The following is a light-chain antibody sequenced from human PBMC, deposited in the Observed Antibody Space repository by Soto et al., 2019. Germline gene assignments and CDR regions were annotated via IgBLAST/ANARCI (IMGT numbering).Light chain of an antibody. J-gene: IGLJ2*01. CDR1: ISNIGAGYD. CDR2: GNS. CDR3: QSYDSSLSVV. Sequence: QSVLTQPPSVSGAPGQRVTISCTGSISNIGAGYDVHWYQQLPGTAPKLLIYGNSNRPSGVPDRFSGSKSGTSASLAITGLQAEDEGDYYCQSYDSSLSVVFGGGTKLTVL. V-gene: IGLV1-40*01.